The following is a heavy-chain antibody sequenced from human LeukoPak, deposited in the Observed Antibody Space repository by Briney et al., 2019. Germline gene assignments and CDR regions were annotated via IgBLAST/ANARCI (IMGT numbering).Heavy chain of an antibody. CDR2: IYYSGST. V-gene: IGHV4-59*01. CDR3: ARGYCSSTSCVYGP. D-gene: IGHD2-2*01. Sequence: PSETLSLTCTVSGGSISSYYWSWIRQPPEKGLEWIGYIYYSGSTNYNPSLKSRVTISVDTSKNQFSLKLSSVTAADTAVYYCARGYCSSTSCVYGPWGQGTLVTVSS. J-gene: IGHJ5*02. CDR1: GGSISSYY.